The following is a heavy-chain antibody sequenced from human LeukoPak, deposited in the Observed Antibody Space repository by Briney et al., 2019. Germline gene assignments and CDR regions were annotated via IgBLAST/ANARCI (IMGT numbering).Heavy chain of an antibody. V-gene: IGHV4-34*01. Sequence: PSETLSLTCTVSGGSISSYYWSWIRQPPGKGLEWIGEINHSGSTNYNPSLKSRVTISVDTSKNQFSLKLSSVTAADTAVYYCARGRGSSSWYYFDYWGQGTLVTVSS. D-gene: IGHD6-13*01. CDR1: GGSISSYY. J-gene: IGHJ4*02. CDR2: INHSGST. CDR3: ARGRGSSSWYYFDY.